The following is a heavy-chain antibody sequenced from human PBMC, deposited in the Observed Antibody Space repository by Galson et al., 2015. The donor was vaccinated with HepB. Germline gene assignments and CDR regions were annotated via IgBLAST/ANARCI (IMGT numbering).Heavy chain of an antibody. CDR3: ARDRHSSYDY. D-gene: IGHD6-6*01. J-gene: IGHJ4*02. CDR2: ISAYNGNT. V-gene: IGHV1-18*01. CDR1: GYTFTSYG. Sequence: SVKVSCKASGYTFTSYGISWVRRAPGQGLKWMGWISAYNGNTNYAQKLQGRVTMTTDTSTSTAYMEMRSLRSDDTAVYYCARDRHSSYDYWGQGTLVTVSS.